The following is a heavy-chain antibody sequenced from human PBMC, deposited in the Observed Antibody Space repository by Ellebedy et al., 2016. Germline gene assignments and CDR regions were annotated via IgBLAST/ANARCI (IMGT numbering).Heavy chain of an antibody. CDR1: GGSISNYY. J-gene: IGHJ4*02. CDR3: ALAVTTDNDY. Sequence: SETLSLTCTVSGGSISNYYWSWIRQPPGKGLEWIAYINYSGSTDYNPSLKSRVTISVNTSKNQFSLKLSSVTAADTAVYFCALAVTTDNDYWGQGTLVTVSS. V-gene: IGHV4-59*08. D-gene: IGHD4-17*01. CDR2: INYSGST.